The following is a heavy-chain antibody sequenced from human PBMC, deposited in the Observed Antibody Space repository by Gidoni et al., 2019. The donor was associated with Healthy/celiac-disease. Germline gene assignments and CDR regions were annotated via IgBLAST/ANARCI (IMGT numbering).Heavy chain of an antibody. CDR2: ISWNSGSI. CDR3: AKDMVGGDDY. J-gene: IGHJ4*02. Sequence: EVQLVESGGGLVQPGRSLRLSCAASGFTFDDYAMHWVRQAPGKGLGWVSGISWNSGSIGYEDSVKGRFTISRDNAKNSLYLQMNSLRAEDTALYYCAKDMVGGDDYWGQGTLVTVSS. CDR1: GFTFDDYA. V-gene: IGHV3-9*01. D-gene: IGHD2-15*01.